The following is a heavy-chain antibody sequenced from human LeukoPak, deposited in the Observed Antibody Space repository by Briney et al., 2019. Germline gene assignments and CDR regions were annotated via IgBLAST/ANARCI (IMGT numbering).Heavy chain of an antibody. CDR2: ISYDGRNK. J-gene: IGHJ4*02. V-gene: IGHV3-33*08. CDR1: GFTFSSYG. D-gene: IGHD1-26*01. CDR3: ANNRIVGITPLDY. Sequence: PGGSLRLSCAASGFTFSSYGMHWVRQAPGKGLEWVAVISYDGRNKYYADSVKGRFTISRDNSKNTLYLQMNSLRAEDTAVYYCANNRIVGITPLDYWGQGTLVIVSS.